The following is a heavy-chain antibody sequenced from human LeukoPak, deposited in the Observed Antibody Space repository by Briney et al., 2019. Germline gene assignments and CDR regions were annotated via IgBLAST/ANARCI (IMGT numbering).Heavy chain of an antibody. Sequence: PGGSLRLSCAASGFTFSSYAMSWVRQAPGKGLEWVSAISGSGGSTYYADSVKGRFTISKDNSKNTLYLQMNSLRAEDTAVYYCAKDHVLAPWTPFDYWGQGTLVTASS. CDR3: AKDHVLAPWTPFDY. D-gene: IGHD3-10*02. J-gene: IGHJ4*02. V-gene: IGHV3-23*01. CDR1: GFTFSSYA. CDR2: ISGSGGST.